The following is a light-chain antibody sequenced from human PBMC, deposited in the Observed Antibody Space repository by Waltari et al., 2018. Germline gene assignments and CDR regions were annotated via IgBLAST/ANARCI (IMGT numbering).Light chain of an antibody. V-gene: IGLV2-14*03. Sequence: QSVLTQPASVSGSPGQSIPISCTGTRSDVGGYDYFPWYQQQPGKAPKLIIYDVKNRPSGVSNRFSGSKSGDTASLTISGLQAEDEADYYCSSYAVTTTLLFGGGTKLTVL. CDR2: DVK. CDR1: RSDVGGYDY. J-gene: IGLJ2*01. CDR3: SSYAVTTTLL.